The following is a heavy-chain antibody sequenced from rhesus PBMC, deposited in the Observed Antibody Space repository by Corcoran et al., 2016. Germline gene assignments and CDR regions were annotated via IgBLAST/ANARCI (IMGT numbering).Heavy chain of an antibody. CDR2: ISGSSVST. D-gene: IGHD5-12*01. CDR3: ARDTCDY. Sequence: QVQLQESGPGLVKPSETLSLTCAVSGGSVSSSNWWGWIRQPPGKGLEWIGYISGSSVSTYYNPSLKSRVTIATDTSKNQFSLKLSSVTAADTAVYYCARDTCDYWGQGVLVTVSS. CDR1: GGSVSSSNW. J-gene: IGHJ4*01. V-gene: IGHV4-65*01.